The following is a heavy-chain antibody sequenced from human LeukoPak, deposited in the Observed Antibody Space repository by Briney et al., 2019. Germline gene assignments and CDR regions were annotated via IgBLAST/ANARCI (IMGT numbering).Heavy chain of an antibody. CDR3: AKDSQNYYYYYMDV. Sequence: PGGSLRLSFAASGFTVDAYAIQWARPPPREGLGWVSGISWNSGSIGYADSVKGRFTISRDNAKNSLYLQMNSLRAEDTALYYCAKDSQNYYYYYMDVWGKGTTVTVSS. J-gene: IGHJ6*03. CDR2: ISWNSGSI. CDR1: GFTVDAYA. V-gene: IGHV3-9*01.